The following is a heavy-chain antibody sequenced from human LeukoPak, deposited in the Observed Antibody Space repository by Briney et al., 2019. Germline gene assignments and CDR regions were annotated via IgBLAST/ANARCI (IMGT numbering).Heavy chain of an antibody. CDR3: ARVRVTMLRAGCDY. CDR2: ISGRISAM. CDR1: GFTFNNYS. V-gene: IGHV3-48*02. D-gene: IGHD3-10*01. J-gene: IGHJ4*02. Sequence: GGSLRLSCAASGFTFNNYSMNWVRQAPGKGLEWVSYISGRISAMYYADSVKGRFTISRDNSKNSLYLQMNSLRDEDTAVYYCARVRVTMLRAGCDYWGQGTLVSVSS.